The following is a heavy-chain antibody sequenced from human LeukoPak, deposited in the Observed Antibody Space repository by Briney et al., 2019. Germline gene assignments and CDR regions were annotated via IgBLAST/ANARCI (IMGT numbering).Heavy chain of an antibody. J-gene: IGHJ6*02. Sequence: PSETLSLTCTVSGGLISTYYWSWIRQPPGKGLEWIGYIYYSGSTNYNPSHKSRATISVDTSKNQFSLKLTSVTAADTAEYYCARAPPSAAGYYYGLDVWGQGTTVTVSS. V-gene: IGHV4-59*01. CDR1: GGLISTYY. CDR3: ARAPPSAAGYYYGLDV. D-gene: IGHD6-13*01. CDR2: IYYSGST.